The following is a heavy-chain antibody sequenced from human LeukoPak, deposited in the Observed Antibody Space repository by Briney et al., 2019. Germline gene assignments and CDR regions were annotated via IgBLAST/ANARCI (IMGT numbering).Heavy chain of an antibody. CDR1: GFAFYDYS. Sequence: GGSLRLSCAASGFAFYDYSMNWVRQAPGKGLEWVSTISSRSSDIYYADSVRGRLTISRDNAQNSLYLQMNSLRVEDTAVYYCARDWGGYGLDVWGQGTTVTASS. V-gene: IGHV3-21*01. D-gene: IGHD3-16*01. CDR2: ISSRSSDI. J-gene: IGHJ6*02. CDR3: ARDWGGYGLDV.